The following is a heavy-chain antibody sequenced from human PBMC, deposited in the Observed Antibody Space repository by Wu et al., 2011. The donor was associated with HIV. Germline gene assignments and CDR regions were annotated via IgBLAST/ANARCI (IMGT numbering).Heavy chain of an antibody. Sequence: QVQLVQSGAEVKKPGASVKVSCKASGYTLTDYYMHWVRQAPGHGLEWVGLINPYADSAKYAQKFQGRVTMTRDTSTRTVYMELNSLRSDDTAVYYCAMGPQPTSSWYLNAFDYWGQGTLVTVSS. D-gene: IGHD6-13*01. CDR2: INPYADSA. CDR3: AMGPQPTSSWYLNAFDY. J-gene: IGHJ4*02. CDR1: GYTLTDYY. V-gene: IGHV1-46*01.